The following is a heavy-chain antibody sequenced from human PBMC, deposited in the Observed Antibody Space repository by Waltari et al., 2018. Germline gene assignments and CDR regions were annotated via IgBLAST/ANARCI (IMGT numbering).Heavy chain of an antibody. CDR3: AKDGTTSNNYYGMDV. V-gene: IGHV3-9*01. Sequence: EVQLVESGGGLVQPGRSLRLSCAASGFTFDDYARHWVRKAPGKGLEWVSGINRNSTTIAYADSVKGRFTISRDNAKNSLYLQMNSLRAEDAAFYYCAKDGTTSNNYYGMDVWGQGTTVTVSS. J-gene: IGHJ6*02. CDR1: GFTFDDYA. CDR2: INRNSTTI.